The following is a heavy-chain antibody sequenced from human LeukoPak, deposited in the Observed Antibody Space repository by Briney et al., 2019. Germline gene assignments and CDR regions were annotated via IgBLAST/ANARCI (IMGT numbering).Heavy chain of an antibody. CDR2: FDPEDGET. CDR1: GYTLTELS. V-gene: IGHV1-24*01. Sequence: VASAKVSCKVSGYTLTELSMHWVRQAPGKGLEWMGGFDPEDGETIYAQKFQGRVTMTEDTSTDTAYMELSSLRSEDTAVYYCATALGYCSSTSCYDGNYWGQGTLVTVSS. CDR3: ATALGYCSSTSCYDGNY. D-gene: IGHD2-2*01. J-gene: IGHJ4*02.